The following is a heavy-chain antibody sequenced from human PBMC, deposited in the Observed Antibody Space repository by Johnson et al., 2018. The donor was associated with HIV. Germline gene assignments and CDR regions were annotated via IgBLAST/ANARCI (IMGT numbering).Heavy chain of an antibody. Sequence: RLVESGGGLVQPGGSLRLSCAASGFTFSSYDMHWVRQATGKGLEWVSAIGTAGDTYYPGSVKGRFTISRENANNTLYLQMNSLRAGDTAVYYCARGAGIVGVLRHFDIWGQGTMVTVSS. CDR3: ARGAGIVGVLRHFDI. CDR2: IGTAGDT. CDR1: GFTFSSYD. J-gene: IGHJ3*02. V-gene: IGHV3-13*01. D-gene: IGHD1-26*01.